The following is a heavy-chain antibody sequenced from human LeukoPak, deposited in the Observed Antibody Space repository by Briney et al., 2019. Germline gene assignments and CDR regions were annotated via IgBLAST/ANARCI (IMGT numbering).Heavy chain of an antibody. V-gene: IGHV3-23*01. Sequence: GGSLRLSCAASGFTFSSYATSWVRQAPGKGLEWVSAISGSGGSTYYADSVKGRFTISRDNSKNTLYLQMNSLRAEDTAVYYCAKDRTPYSSSSGDYWGQGTLVTVSS. CDR2: ISGSGGST. J-gene: IGHJ4*02. CDR3: AKDRTPYSSSSGDY. D-gene: IGHD6-6*01. CDR1: GFTFSSYA.